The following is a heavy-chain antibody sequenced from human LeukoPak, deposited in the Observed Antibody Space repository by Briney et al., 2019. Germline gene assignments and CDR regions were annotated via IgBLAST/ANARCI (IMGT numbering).Heavy chain of an antibody. Sequence: GASVKVSCKASGGTFSSYGISWVRQAPGQGLEWMGRIIPIFGTANYARKFQGRVTITADKSTSTAYMELSNLRSEDTAVYYCARDWSESTGWFYFDYWGQGTLVTVSS. J-gene: IGHJ4*02. CDR2: IIPIFGTA. D-gene: IGHD6-19*01. CDR3: ARDWSESTGWFYFDY. V-gene: IGHV1-69*06. CDR1: GGTFSSYG.